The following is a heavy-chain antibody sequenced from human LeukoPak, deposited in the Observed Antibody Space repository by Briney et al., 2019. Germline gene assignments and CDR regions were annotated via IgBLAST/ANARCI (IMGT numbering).Heavy chain of an antibody. J-gene: IGHJ4*02. CDR2: IEQDGSQK. Sequence: GGSLRLSCAASGFTVSSNYMSWVRQAPGKGLEWVASIEQDGSQKYYVDSVRGRCTISRDNAKNSVYLQMNSLRVEDTAVYYCARNSGSYPFDYWGQGTLVTVSS. V-gene: IGHV3-7*01. CDR3: ARNSGSYPFDY. CDR1: GFTVSSNY. D-gene: IGHD1-26*01.